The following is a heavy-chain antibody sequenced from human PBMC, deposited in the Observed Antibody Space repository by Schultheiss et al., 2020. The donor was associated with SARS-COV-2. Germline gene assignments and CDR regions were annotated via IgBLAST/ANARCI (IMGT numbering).Heavy chain of an antibody. CDR3: ARSEGYSYGWLDY. CDR1: GFTFSSYG. Sequence: GGSLRLSCAASGFTFSSYGMHWVRQAPGKGLEWVAVISYDGSNKYYADSVKGRFTISRDNAKNSLYLQMNSLRAEDTAVYYCARSEGYSYGWLDYWGQGTLVTVSS. CDR2: ISYDGSNK. J-gene: IGHJ4*02. V-gene: IGHV3-30*12. D-gene: IGHD5-18*01.